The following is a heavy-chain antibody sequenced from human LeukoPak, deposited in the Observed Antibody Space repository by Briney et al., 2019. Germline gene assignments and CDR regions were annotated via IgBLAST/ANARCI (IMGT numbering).Heavy chain of an antibody. V-gene: IGHV1-2*02. CDR3: AREGSGWYGNFDY. J-gene: IGHJ4*02. Sequence: ASVKVSCKASAYTFTGYYMHWVRQAPGQGLEWLGWINPDSGGTNYAQKFQGRVTMTRDTSISTAYMEVSRLRSDDTAVYYCAREGSGWYGNFDYWGQGTLVTVSS. D-gene: IGHD6-19*01. CDR1: AYTFTGYY. CDR2: INPDSGGT.